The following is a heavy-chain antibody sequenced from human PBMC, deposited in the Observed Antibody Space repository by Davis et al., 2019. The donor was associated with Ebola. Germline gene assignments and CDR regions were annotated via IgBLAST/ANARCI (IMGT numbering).Heavy chain of an antibody. Sequence: PSETLSLTCTVSGGSISSGGYYWSWIRQHPGKGLEWIGYIYYTGDTYYNASLKSRVSISLNTSKNQFSLNLNSVTAADTAVYYCARRGYYSGSIDYWGQGTLATVSA. D-gene: IGHD3-16*01. CDR2: IYYTGDT. CDR3: ARRGYYSGSIDY. V-gene: IGHV4-30-4*08. CDR1: GGSISSGGYY. J-gene: IGHJ4*02.